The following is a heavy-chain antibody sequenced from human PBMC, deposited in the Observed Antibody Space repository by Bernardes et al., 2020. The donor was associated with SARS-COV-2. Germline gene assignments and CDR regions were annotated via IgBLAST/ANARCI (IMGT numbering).Heavy chain of an antibody. CDR3: ASSYYPGSGSSYGMDL. CDR2: LYSGGTT. J-gene: IGHJ6*02. V-gene: IGHV3-66*01. Sequence: GGSLRLSCAASRFTVSSNYMTWVRQAPGKGLEWVSLLYSGGTTDYADSVKGRFTISRDNSKNTLYLQMNSLRAEDTAVYYCASSYYPGSGSSYGMDLWGQGTTVTVSS. D-gene: IGHD3-10*01. CDR1: RFTVSSNY.